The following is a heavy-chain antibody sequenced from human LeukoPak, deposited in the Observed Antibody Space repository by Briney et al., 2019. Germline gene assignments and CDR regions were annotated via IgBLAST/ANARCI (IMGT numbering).Heavy chain of an antibody. CDR1: GFTFSSYS. Sequence: GGSLRLSCAASGFTFSSYSMNWVRQAPGKGLEWVAVIWYDGSNKYYADSVKGRSTISRDNSKNTLYLQMNSLRAEDTAVYYCARVTGDYYDSSALDYWGQGTLVTVSS. J-gene: IGHJ4*02. CDR3: ARVTGDYYDSSALDY. D-gene: IGHD3-22*01. CDR2: IWYDGSNK. V-gene: IGHV3-33*08.